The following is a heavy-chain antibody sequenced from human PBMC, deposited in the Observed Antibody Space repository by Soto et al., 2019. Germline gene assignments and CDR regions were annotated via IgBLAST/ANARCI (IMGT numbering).Heavy chain of an antibody. CDR3: ARGERRSSGLGFDY. D-gene: IGHD3-22*01. J-gene: IGHJ4*02. V-gene: IGHV1-46*01. CDR2: INPSGGST. Sequence: ASVKVSCKASGYTFTIYHMHWVRQAPGQGLEWMGIINPSGGSTSYAQKFQGRVTMTTDTSTSTAYMELRSLRSDDTVVYYCARGERRSSGLGFDYWGQGTLVTVS. CDR1: GYTFTIYH.